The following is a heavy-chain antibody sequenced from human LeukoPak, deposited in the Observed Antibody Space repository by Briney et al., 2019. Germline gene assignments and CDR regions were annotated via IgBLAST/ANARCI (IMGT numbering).Heavy chain of an antibody. D-gene: IGHD6-13*01. CDR3: ARVRRIIAAVGTGTRRENWFDP. V-gene: IGHV3-48*03. Sequence: GSLILSCAASGFTFSSYEMNWVRQAPGKGLTGFSYISRIGSTLYYADSVKGRFTISRDNAKNSLYLQMNSLRAEHTAVYYCARVRRIIAAVGTGTRRENWFDPWGQGTLVTVSS. CDR1: GFTFSSYE. CDR2: ISRIGSTL. J-gene: IGHJ5*02.